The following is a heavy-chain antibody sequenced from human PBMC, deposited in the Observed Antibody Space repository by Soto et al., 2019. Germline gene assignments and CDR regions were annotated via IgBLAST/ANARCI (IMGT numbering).Heavy chain of an antibody. CDR2: ISSSSSTI. D-gene: IGHD3-3*01. Sequence: GGSLRLSCAASGFTFSSYSMNWVRQAPGKGLEWVSYISSSSSTIYYADSVKGRFTISRDNAKNSLYLQMNSLRAEDTAVYYCARDPMAISKRGAWFDPWGHGTLVTVSS. CDR1: GFTFSSYS. CDR3: ARDPMAISKRGAWFDP. J-gene: IGHJ5*02. V-gene: IGHV3-48*01.